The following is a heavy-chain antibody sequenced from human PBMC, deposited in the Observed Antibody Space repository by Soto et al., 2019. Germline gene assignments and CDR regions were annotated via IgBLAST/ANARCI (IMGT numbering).Heavy chain of an antibody. D-gene: IGHD2-21*02. Sequence: PGVSLRLSCAASGCTLRNYEMNWVRQAPGKGLEWISKISGSNNNIYYADSVRGRFTISRDNAKNSLYLQMNSLRAEDTAIYYCASERLCGADCYFFDNWGQGTQVTVSS. J-gene: IGHJ4*02. CDR1: GCTLRNYE. V-gene: IGHV3-48*03. CDR3: ASERLCGADCYFFDN. CDR2: ISGSNNNI.